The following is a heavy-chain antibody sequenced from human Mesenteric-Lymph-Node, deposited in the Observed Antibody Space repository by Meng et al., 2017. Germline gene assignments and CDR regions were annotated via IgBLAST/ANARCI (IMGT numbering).Heavy chain of an antibody. CDR2: ISYSGDT. D-gene: IGHD4-23*01. CDR1: GASISSGRYY. CDR3: ARGIKYGNSQYYFDY. Sequence: SETLSLTCTVSGASISSGRYYWGWLRQPPGKGLEWIGTISYSGDTDFNPSLKSRVTISEDTSKTQFSLKLSSVTAADTAMYYCARGIKYGNSQYYFDYWGQGTLVTVSS. V-gene: IGHV4-39*07. J-gene: IGHJ4*02.